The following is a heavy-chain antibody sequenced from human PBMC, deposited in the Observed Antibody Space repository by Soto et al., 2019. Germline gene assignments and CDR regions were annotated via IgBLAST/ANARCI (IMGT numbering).Heavy chain of an antibody. CDR2: ISSSDNII. Sequence: GGALRLSCAASGFTFSDYYMSWIRQAPGKGLEWVAYISSSDNIIYYADSVKGRFTISRDNAKNSLYLQMNSLRAEDTAVYYCARDLGYYDSSGYFDYWGQGTLVTVSS. V-gene: IGHV3-11*01. CDR1: GFTFSDYY. D-gene: IGHD3-22*01. CDR3: ARDLGYYDSSGYFDY. J-gene: IGHJ4*02.